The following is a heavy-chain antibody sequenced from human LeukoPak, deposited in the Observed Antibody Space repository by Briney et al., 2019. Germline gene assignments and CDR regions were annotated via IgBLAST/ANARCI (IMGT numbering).Heavy chain of an antibody. CDR3: ARRVGGTPDY. J-gene: IGHJ4*02. V-gene: IGHV3-11*01. D-gene: IGHD1-26*01. CDR2: ISSSGSTI. Sequence: GGSLRLSCAASGFTFSDYYMTWIRQAPGKGLEWVSYISSSGSTIYYADSVKGRFTISSDNGKNSLYLQMNSLRADDTALYYCARRVGGTPDYWGLGTLVTVSS. CDR1: GFTFSDYY.